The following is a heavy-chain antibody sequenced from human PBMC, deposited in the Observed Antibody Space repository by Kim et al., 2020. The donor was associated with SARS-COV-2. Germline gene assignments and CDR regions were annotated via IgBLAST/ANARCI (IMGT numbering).Heavy chain of an antibody. CDR2: ISSSSSYI. J-gene: IGHJ4*02. D-gene: IGHD6-6*01. CDR1: GFTFSSYS. V-gene: IGHV3-21*01. Sequence: GGSLRLSCAASGFTFSSYSMNWVRQAPGKGLEWVSSISSSSSYIYYADSVKGRFTISRDNAKNSLYLQMNSLRAEDTAVYYCASLAQGIAARPFDYWGQGTLVTVSS. CDR3: ASLAQGIAARPFDY.